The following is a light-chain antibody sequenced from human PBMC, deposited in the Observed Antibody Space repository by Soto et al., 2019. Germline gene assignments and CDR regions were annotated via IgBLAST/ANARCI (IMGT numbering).Light chain of an antibody. CDR2: AAS. CDR1: QSISSY. V-gene: IGKV1-39*01. CDR3: QQCDYWLT. Sequence: DIQMTQSPSSLSASVGDGVTITCRASQSISSYVSWYQQKPGKAPKLLIYAASSMPSDVPSRFSGSRSGTDFTLTISSLQPEDFATYYCQQCDYWLTFGQGTKVDI. J-gene: IGKJ1*01.